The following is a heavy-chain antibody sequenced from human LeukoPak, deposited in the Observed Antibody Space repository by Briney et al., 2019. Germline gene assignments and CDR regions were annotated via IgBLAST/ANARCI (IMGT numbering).Heavy chain of an antibody. D-gene: IGHD2-2*01. J-gene: IGHJ4*02. CDR1: GYSISSGYY. V-gene: IGHV4-38-2*02. CDR2: IYHSGST. Sequence: SETLSLTCTVSGYSISSGYYWGWIRQPPGKGLEWIGTIYHSGSTYYNPSLKSRVTISVDTSKNQFSLKLTSVTAADPAVYYCARVRGYCSSTIGYRYYFDYWGPGTLVTVSS. CDR3: ARVRGYCSSTIGYRYYFDY.